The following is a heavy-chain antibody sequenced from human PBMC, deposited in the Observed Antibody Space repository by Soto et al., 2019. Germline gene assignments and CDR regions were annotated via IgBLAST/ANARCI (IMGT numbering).Heavy chain of an antibody. CDR1: GFTFTSSA. CDR2: IVVGSGNT. D-gene: IGHD5-12*01. CDR3: ASGVTYDGNFDI. V-gene: IGHV1-58*02. Sequence: QMQLVQSGPEVKKPGTSVKVSCKASGFTFTSSAMQWVRQARGQLLERLGWIVVGSGNTNYAQKFQERVSITSDMSTRTAYMELSSLRSEDTAVYYCASGVTYDGNFDIWGQGTMVTVSS. J-gene: IGHJ3*02.